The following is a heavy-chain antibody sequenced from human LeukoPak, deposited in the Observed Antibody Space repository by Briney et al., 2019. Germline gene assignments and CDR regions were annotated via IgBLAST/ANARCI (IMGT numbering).Heavy chain of an antibody. V-gene: IGHV3-64*01. CDR1: GFTFSSYA. Sequence: GGSLRLSCAASGFTFSSYAMHWVRQAPGKGLEYVSAISSNGGSTYYANSVKGRFTISRDNSKNTLYLQMGSLRAEDMAVYYCAREGYSGSRPGFEAFDIWGQGTMVTVSS. D-gene: IGHD1-26*01. CDR2: ISSNGGST. CDR3: AREGYSGSRPGFEAFDI. J-gene: IGHJ3*02.